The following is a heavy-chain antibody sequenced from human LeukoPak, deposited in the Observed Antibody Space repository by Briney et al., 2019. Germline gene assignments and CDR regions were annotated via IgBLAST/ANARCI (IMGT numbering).Heavy chain of an antibody. CDR1: GGSISGYY. J-gene: IGHJ4*02. V-gene: IGHV4-59*01. CDR2: IHYSGTT. Sequence: SETLSLTCSVSGGSISGYYWSWIRQPPGKGLEWLGYIHYSGTTNYNPSLKSRVTMSAVTSKNQFSLKLSSVTAADTAVYHCARYFCSSTTCYRFDYWGQGTLVTVSS. D-gene: IGHD2-2*01. CDR3: ARYFCSSTTCYRFDY.